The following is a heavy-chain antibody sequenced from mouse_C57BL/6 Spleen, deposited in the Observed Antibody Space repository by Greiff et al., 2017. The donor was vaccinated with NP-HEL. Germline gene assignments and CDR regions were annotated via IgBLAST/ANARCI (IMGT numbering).Heavy chain of an antibody. V-gene: IGHV5-6*01. CDR2: ISSGGSYT. Sequence: EVHLVESGGDLVKPGGSLKLSCAASGFTFSSYGMSWVRQTPDKRLEWVATISSGGSYTYYPDSVKGRFTISRDNAKNTLYLQMSSLKSEDTAMYYCARQSPTAQAGAMDYWGQGTSVTVSS. J-gene: IGHJ4*01. D-gene: IGHD3-2*02. CDR1: GFTFSSYG. CDR3: ARQSPTAQAGAMDY.